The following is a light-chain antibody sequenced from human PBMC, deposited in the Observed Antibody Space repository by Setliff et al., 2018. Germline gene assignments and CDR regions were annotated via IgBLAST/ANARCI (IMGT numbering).Light chain of an antibody. CDR3: AAWDDSLNGHV. J-gene: IGLJ1*01. CDR1: SSNIGTNT. CDR2: SNN. V-gene: IGLV1-44*01. Sequence: PPSASGTPGQRVTISCSGSSSNIGTNTVNWYQQLPGTAPKLLIYSNNQRPSGVPYRFSGSESGASASLAISGLQSEDEADYYCAAWDDSLNGHVFGTGTKVTVL.